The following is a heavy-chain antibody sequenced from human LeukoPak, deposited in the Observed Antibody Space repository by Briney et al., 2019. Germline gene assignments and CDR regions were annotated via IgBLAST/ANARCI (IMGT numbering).Heavy chain of an antibody. CDR2: IYYSGST. Sequence: PSETLSLTCTVSGGSINSYYWSWIRQPPGKGLEWTGYIYYSGSTNYNPSLKGRVTISVDASNNKFSLKLTSLTAADTAVYYCVRHLSAGRPAFDIWGRGTMVTVSS. CDR3: VRHLSAGRPAFDI. D-gene: IGHD2-15*01. CDR1: GGSINSYY. V-gene: IGHV4-59*08. J-gene: IGHJ3*02.